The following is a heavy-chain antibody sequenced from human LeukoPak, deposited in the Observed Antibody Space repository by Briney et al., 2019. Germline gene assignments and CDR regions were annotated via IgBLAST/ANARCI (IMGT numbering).Heavy chain of an antibody. J-gene: IGHJ4*02. V-gene: IGHV3-74*01. Sequence: GGSLRLSCAASGFTLSSYWMHWVRQAPGKGPVWVSRISSDASITNYADSVKGRFTISRDNAKSTLYLQMNSLRVEDTAVYHCARAYGSGYVYWGQGTLVTVSS. D-gene: IGHD3-10*01. CDR2: ISSDASIT. CDR1: GFTLSSYW. CDR3: ARAYGSGYVY.